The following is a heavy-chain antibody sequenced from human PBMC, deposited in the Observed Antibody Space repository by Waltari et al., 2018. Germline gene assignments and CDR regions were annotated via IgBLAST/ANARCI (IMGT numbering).Heavy chain of an antibody. CDR2: ISGSGSST. CDR1: GFTFNKYA. D-gene: IGHD6-19*01. CDR3: VRHQSVAGKAWFDP. J-gene: IGHJ5*02. V-gene: IGHV3-23*01. Sequence: EVQLLESGGGLVQPGGSLRLSCAASGFTFNKYAMSWVRQAPGKGLEWISGISGSGSSTYYADSVKGRFTISRDNLKNTINEQMDSLRVEDTAVYYCVRHQSVAGKAWFDPWGQGTLVSISP.